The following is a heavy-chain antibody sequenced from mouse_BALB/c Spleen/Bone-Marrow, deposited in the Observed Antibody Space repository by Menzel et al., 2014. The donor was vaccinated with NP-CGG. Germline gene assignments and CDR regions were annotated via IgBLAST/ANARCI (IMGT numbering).Heavy chain of an antibody. CDR2: INPGSGGT. J-gene: IGHJ2*01. V-gene: IGHV1-54*01. CDR3: ARSGYYGSSYYFDY. CDR1: GYAFTNYL. Sequence: VQLQQSGAELVRPGTSVKVSCKASGYAFTNYLIEWVKQRPGQGLEWIGVINPGSGGTNYNEKFKGKATLTADKSSSTAYMQLSSLTSDDSAVYFCARSGYYGSSYYFDYWAKAPLSQSPQ. D-gene: IGHD1-1*01.